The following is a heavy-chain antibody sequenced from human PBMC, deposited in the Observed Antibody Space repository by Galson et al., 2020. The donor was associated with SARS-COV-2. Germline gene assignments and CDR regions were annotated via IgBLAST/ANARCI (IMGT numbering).Heavy chain of an antibody. Sequence: ASVKVSCTASGYTFTEYGITWVRQAPGQGLEWMGWISAYNGNTEYAQNFQGRVTMTTDTSTSTAYMSLRSLRSDDTAVYYCARREYYYYGLDVWGQGTTVTVSS. CDR3: ARREYYYYGLDV. V-gene: IGHV1-18*01. J-gene: IGHJ6*02. CDR1: GYTFTEYG. CDR2: ISAYNGNT.